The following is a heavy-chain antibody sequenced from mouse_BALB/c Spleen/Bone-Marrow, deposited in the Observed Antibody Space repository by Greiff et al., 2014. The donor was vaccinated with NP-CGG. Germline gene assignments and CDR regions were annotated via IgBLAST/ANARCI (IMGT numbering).Heavy chain of an antibody. Sequence: QVQLQQSGAELVKPGTSVKLSCKASGYTFTTYYMYWVKQRPGQGLEWIGEINPNNGGTNFKEKFKSKATLTVDKSSSTAYVQLSSLTSEDSAVYYCTRGRTWDFDYWGQGTTLTVSS. V-gene: IGHV1S81*02. CDR3: TRGRTWDFDY. CDR2: INPNNGGT. CDR1: GYTFTTYY. J-gene: IGHJ2*01. D-gene: IGHD4-1*01.